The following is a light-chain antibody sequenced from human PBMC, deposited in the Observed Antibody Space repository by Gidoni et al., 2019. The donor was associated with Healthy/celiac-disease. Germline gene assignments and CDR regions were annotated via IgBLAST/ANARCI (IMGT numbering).Light chain of an antibody. CDR1: QSISSY. Sequence: DIQMTQSPSSLSASVGDRVTITCRASQSISSYLNWYQQKPGKAPKLLIYAASSLQSGVPSRFSGSGSGTDFTLTISSLQPEDFATYYCKQSYSTPLTFDGGTKVEIK. V-gene: IGKV1-39*01. CDR2: AAS. CDR3: KQSYSTPLT. J-gene: IGKJ4*01.